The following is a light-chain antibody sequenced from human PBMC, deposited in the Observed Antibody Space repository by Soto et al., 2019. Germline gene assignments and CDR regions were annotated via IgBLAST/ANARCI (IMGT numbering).Light chain of an antibody. CDR1: SSDVGGYDY. V-gene: IGLV2-14*03. J-gene: IGLJ2*01. CDR2: DVS. CDR3: SSYTSSNTGV. Sequence: QSALTQPASVSGSPGQSITISCTGTSSDVGGYDYVSWYQHHPGKAPKLMIYDVSNRPSGVSNRFSGSKSGNTASLTISGPQAEDEADYYCSSYTSSNTGVFGGGTKLTVL.